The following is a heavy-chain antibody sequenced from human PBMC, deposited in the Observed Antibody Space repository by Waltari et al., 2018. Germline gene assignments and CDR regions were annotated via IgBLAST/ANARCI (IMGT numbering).Heavy chain of an antibody. CDR2: IDTSSARP. CDR1: GYSFFNYA. J-gene: IGHJ4*02. D-gene: IGHD7-27*01. V-gene: IGHV7-4-1*02. CDR3: ARYADWGRRNFYFDL. Sequence: QVQLVQSESELKKAGASVKIYCKASGYSFFNYALNWVRQAPGQGLEWMGWIDTSSARPTYAQDFTGRFFFSLDISVNTAYLLISDLRPGDTAVYYCARYADWGRRNFYFDLWGQGTVVAVSS.